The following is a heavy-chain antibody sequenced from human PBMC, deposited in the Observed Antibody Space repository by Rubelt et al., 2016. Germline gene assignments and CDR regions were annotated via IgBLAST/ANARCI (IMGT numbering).Heavy chain of an antibody. D-gene: IGHD6-13*01. J-gene: IGHJ3*02. V-gene: IGHV3-33*01. CDR2: IWYDGSNK. CDR1: GFTFSSYG. CDR3: ARDRAGSSSWYPVFGAFDI. Sequence: QVQLVESGGGVVQPGRSLRLSCAASGFTFSSYGMHWVRQAPGKGLEWVAGIWYDGSNKYYADSVKGRFTISRDNSKTTLYLQMNSLRAEDTAVYYCARDRAGSSSWYPVFGAFDIWGQGTMVTVSS.